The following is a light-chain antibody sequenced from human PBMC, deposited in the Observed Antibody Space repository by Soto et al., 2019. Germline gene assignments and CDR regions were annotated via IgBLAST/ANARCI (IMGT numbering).Light chain of an antibody. V-gene: IGLV2-11*01. J-gene: IGLJ1*01. CDR3: SSYAGSYPFV. CDR2: DVD. Sequence: QSALAQPRSVSGSPGQSVTISCTGTSSDVGGYNYVSWYQHHPGKAPNLMIYDVDKRPSGVPGRFSSSKSGNTASLTISGLQSEDEADYYCSSYAGSYPFVFGTGTKVTVL. CDR1: SSDVGGYNY.